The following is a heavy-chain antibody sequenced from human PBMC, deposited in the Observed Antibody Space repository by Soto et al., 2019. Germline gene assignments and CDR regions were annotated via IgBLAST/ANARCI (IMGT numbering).Heavy chain of an antibody. CDR2: INPNSGNT. CDR1: GNPFTSYD. V-gene: IGHV1-8*01. D-gene: IGHD6-19*01. CDR3: ARERSSGWLDY. J-gene: IGHJ4*02. Sequence: QVQLVQSGAEVKKPGASVKVSCKASGNPFTSYDITGVRQAPEQGLDWLGGINPNSGNTGYAQKFQGRVTMTRNTSISTAYMELSSLRSEDTAVYYCARERSSGWLDYWGQGTLVTVSS.